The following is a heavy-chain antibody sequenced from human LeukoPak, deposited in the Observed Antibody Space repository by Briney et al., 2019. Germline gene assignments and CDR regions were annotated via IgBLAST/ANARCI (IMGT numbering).Heavy chain of an antibody. V-gene: IGHV1-18*01. J-gene: IGHJ4*02. D-gene: IGHD6-19*01. CDR3: ARDRTRYSSGWLDY. CDR1: GYTFTSYG. CDR2: VSAYNGNT. Sequence: ASVKVSCKASGYTFTSYGISWVRQTPGQGLEWMGRVSAYNGNTNYAQNLQGRATMATDTSTSTAYMELRSLRSDDTAVYYCARDRTRYSSGWLDYWGQGTLVTVSS.